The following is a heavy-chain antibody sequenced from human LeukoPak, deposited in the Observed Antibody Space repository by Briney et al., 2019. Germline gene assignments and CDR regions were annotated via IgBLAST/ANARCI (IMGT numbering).Heavy chain of an antibody. CDR2: LRPDGSDK. J-gene: IGHJ5*02. CDR1: GFTFSDYW. V-gene: IGHV3-7*02. CDR3: ARYAYDDASES. Sequence: GGSLRLSCTVSGFTFSDYWMTWARQAPGKGLEWVDNLRPDGSDKYYVDSVKGRFTISRDNAKKLVYLQMNSLRAEDTAVYYCARYAYDDASESWGQGTLVTVSS. D-gene: IGHD3-3*01.